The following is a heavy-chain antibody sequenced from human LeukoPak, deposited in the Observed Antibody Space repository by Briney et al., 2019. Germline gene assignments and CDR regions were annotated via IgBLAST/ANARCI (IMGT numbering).Heavy chain of an antibody. Sequence: SETLSLTCTVSGGSITSGSYYWSWIRQPPGKGLEWIGEINHSGSTNYNPSLKSRVTISVDTSKNQFSLKLSSVTAADTAVYYCARHRAAAGTRLPYYYYMDVWGKGTTVTISS. CDR2: INHSGST. CDR3: ARHRAAAGTRLPYYYYMDV. CDR1: GGSITSGSYY. V-gene: IGHV4-39*01. D-gene: IGHD6-13*01. J-gene: IGHJ6*03.